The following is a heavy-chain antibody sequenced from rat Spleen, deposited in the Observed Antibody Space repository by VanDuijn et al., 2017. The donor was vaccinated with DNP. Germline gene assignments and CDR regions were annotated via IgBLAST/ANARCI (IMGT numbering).Heavy chain of an antibody. CDR3: LKHLDA. Sequence: EVQLVESGGGLVQPGRSLKLSCAGSGFTFSDYNMVWVRQAPKKGLEWVASIGTSGVSTYYPDYVKGRFTISRDNAENTVYLQMNSLRSEDTATYYCLKHLDAWGQGTSVTVSS. J-gene: IGHJ4*01. CDR2: IGTSGVST. V-gene: IGHV5-25*01. CDR1: GFTFSDYN.